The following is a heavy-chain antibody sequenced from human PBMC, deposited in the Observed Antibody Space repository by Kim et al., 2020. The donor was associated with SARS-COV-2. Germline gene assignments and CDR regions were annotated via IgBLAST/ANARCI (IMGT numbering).Heavy chain of an antibody. D-gene: IGHD1-1*01. CDR2: ISSSGSTI. Sequence: GGSLRLSCAASGFTFSDYYMSWIRQAPGKGLEWVSYISSSGSTIYYADSVKGRFTISRDNAKNSLYLQMNSLRAEDTAVYYCARDEAGGLWNTLEMATNPWDYWGQGTLVTVSS. J-gene: IGHJ4*02. V-gene: IGHV3-11*01. CDR3: ARDEAGGLWNTLEMATNPWDY. CDR1: GFTFSDYY.